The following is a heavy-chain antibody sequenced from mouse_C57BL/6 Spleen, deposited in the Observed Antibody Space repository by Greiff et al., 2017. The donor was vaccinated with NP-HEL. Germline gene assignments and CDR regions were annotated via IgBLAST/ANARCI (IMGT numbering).Heavy chain of an antibody. J-gene: IGHJ3*01. Sequence: HLQQPGPELLKPGASVKLSCKASGSTFTSYWMHWVKQRPGQGLDWIGNINPSNGGTNDNEKFKSKATLTVDKSSSTAYMQLSSLTSEDSAVYYCAMIYYDYDGFAYWGQVTLVTVSA. CDR1: GSTFTSYW. CDR3: AMIYYDYDGFAY. V-gene: IGHV1-53*01. CDR2: INPSNGGT. D-gene: IGHD2-4*01.